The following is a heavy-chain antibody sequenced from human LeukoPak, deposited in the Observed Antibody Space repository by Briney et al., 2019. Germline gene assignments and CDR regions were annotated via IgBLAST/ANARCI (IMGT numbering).Heavy chain of an antibody. CDR3: ARVRGSSWSFYYMDV. J-gene: IGHJ6*03. CDR2: LSSDGVST. Sequence: GGSLRLSCAASGFTLNSYAMDWVRQAPGKGLEFVSGLSSDGVSTYYANSVRGRFTISRDDFKNTLYLQMGSLTTEDLGVYYCARVRGSSWSFYYMDVGGKGTTVTVSS. V-gene: IGHV3-64*01. CDR1: GFTLNSYA. D-gene: IGHD6-6*01.